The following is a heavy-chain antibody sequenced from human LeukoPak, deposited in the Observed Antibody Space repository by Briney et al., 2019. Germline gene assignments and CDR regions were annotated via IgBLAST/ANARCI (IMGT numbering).Heavy chain of an antibody. CDR1: GFTFSSYS. D-gene: IGHD3-22*01. Sequence: GGSLRLSCAASGFTFSSYSMNWVRQAPGKGLEWVSSISSSSSYIYYADSVKGRFTISRDNAKNSLYLQMNSLRAEDTAVYYCARVFGFHYYDSSGYYFDYWGQGTLVTVSS. CDR3: ARVFGFHYYDSSGYYFDY. CDR2: ISSSSSYI. J-gene: IGHJ4*02. V-gene: IGHV3-21*01.